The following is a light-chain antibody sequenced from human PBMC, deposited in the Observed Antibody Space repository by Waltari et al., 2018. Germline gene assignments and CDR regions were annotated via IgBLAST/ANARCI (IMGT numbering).Light chain of an antibody. Sequence: DIVLTQSPGTLSLSPGERATLSCRASQTVINTYLAWYQQKPGQAPRLLIIGASSRATGIPDRFSGSGSGTDFTLTISRLEPEDFAVYYCQQYGNSLPYTFGQGTKLEIK. J-gene: IGKJ2*01. CDR2: GAS. V-gene: IGKV3-20*01. CDR3: QQYGNSLPYT. CDR1: QTVINTY.